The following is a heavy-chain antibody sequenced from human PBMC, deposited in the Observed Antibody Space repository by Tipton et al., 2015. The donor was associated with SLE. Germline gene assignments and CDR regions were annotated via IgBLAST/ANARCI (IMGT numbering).Heavy chain of an antibody. Sequence: TLSLTCAVSAYSISSGYYWGWIRQPPGKGLEWIGSIYHSGSTYYNPSLKSRVTISVDTSKNQFSLKLTSVTAADTAVYYCAREEGGAFDIWGQGTMVTVSS. V-gene: IGHV4-38-2*02. CDR3: AREEGGAFDI. J-gene: IGHJ3*02. CDR2: IYHSGST. CDR1: AYSISSGYY. D-gene: IGHD3-16*01.